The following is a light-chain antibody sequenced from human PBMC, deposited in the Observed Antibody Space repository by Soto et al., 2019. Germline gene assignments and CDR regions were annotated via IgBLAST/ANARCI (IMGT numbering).Light chain of an antibody. CDR1: QSVSSSY. Sequence: EIVLTQSPGTLSLSPGERVTLSCRASQSVSSSYVAWYQQKPGQAPRLLIYGASSRATGIPDRFSGSGSGTDFTLTISRLEPEDFAGYYCQQYGSSPPTWAFGQGTKVEIK. CDR3: QQYGSSPPTWA. J-gene: IGKJ1*01. V-gene: IGKV3-20*01. CDR2: GAS.